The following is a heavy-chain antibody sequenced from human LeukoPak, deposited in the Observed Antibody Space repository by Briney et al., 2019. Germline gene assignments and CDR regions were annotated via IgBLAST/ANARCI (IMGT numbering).Heavy chain of an antibody. CDR3: GRNGAYNLDP. D-gene: IGHD5-24*01. CDR1: GGSISSSSYY. CDR2: IYYSGST. V-gene: IGHV4-39*07. J-gene: IGHJ5*02. Sequence: SETLSLTCTVSGGSISSSSYYWGWFRQPPGKGLEWIGSIYYSGSTYYNPSLKSRLTISVDKSKNQFSLKLSSVTAADTAVYYCGRNGAYNLDPWGQGILVTVSS.